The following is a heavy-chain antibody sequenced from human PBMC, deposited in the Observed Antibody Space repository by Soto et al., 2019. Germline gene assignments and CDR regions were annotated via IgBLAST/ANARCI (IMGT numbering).Heavy chain of an antibody. D-gene: IGHD6-19*01. Sequence: PGGSLRLSCAASGFTFSSFWMHWVRQAPGKGLEWVSRASPDGTSTSYADSVKGRFTISRDNAKNTLFMQMNSLRAEDTAVYYCAKDIIAVAVYFDYWGQGTLVTVSS. J-gene: IGHJ4*02. CDR2: ASPDGTST. CDR1: GFTFSSFW. CDR3: AKDIIAVAVYFDY. V-gene: IGHV3-74*01.